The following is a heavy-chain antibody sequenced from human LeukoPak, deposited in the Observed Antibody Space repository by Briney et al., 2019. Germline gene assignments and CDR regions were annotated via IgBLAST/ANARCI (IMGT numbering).Heavy chain of an antibody. CDR3: ASGVGIAARAECFQH. J-gene: IGHJ1*01. V-gene: IGHV1-2*02. D-gene: IGHD6-6*01. CDR1: GYTFTGYY. CDR2: INPNRGDT. Sequence: RASVKVSCKASGYTFTGYYMHWLRQAPGQGLEWMGWINPNRGDTNYAQKFQGRVTMTRDTSISTAYMQLSRLRADDTAVYYCASGVGIAARAECFQHWGQGTLVTVSS.